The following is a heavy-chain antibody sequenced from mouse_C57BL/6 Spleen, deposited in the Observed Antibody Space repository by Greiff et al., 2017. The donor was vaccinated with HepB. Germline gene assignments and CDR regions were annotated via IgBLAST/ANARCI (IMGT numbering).Heavy chain of an antibody. D-gene: IGHD1-1*02. Sequence: VQLQPSGPELVKPGASVKMSCKSSGYTFTDYNMHWFKQGHGKSLEWIGYINPNNGGTSYNQKFKGKATLTVNKSSSTAYMELRSLTSEDSAVYYCYGLFAYWGQGTLVTVSA. CDR2: INPNNGGT. J-gene: IGHJ3*01. CDR1: GYTFTDYN. V-gene: IGHV1-22*01. CDR3: YGLFAY.